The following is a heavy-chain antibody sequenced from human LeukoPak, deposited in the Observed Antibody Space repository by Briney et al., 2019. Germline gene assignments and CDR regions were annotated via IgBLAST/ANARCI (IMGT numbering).Heavy chain of an antibody. V-gene: IGHV4-34*01. CDR3: ARSGYGYNFYYYYYMDV. Sequence: SETLSLTCAVYGGSFSGYYWSWIRQPPGKGLEWIGEINHSGSTNYNPSLKSRVTISVDTSKNQFSLELSSVTAADTAVYYCARSGYGYNFYYYYYMDVWGKGTTVTVSS. D-gene: IGHD5-24*01. CDR2: INHSGST. CDR1: GGSFSGYY. J-gene: IGHJ6*03.